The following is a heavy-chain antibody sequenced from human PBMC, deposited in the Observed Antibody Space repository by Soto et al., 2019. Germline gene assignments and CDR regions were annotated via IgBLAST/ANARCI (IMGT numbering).Heavy chain of an antibody. D-gene: IGHD5-18*01. CDR1: GFTFSSFG. V-gene: IGHV3-33*01. CDR3: ARGAAMVTRHFDY. J-gene: IGHJ4*02. CDR2: IFYDGSNE. Sequence: QPGGSLRLSCAASGFTFSSFGMHWVRQAPGKGLEWVALIFYDGSNEYYADSVKGRFTISRDNSKNTLFLQMDSLRAEDTAVYYCARGAAMVTRHFDYWGQGALVTVSS.